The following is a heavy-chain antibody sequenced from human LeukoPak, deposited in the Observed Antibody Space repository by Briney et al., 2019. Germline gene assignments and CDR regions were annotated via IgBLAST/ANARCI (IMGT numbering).Heavy chain of an antibody. CDR1: GGTFSSYA. D-gene: IGHD3-10*01. Sequence: SVKASCKASGGTFSSYAISWVRQAPGQGLEWMGGIIPIFGTANYAQKFQGRVTITTDESTSTAYMELSSLRSEDTAVYYCAREDTIWFDPWGQGTLVTVSS. CDR3: AREDTIWFDP. V-gene: IGHV1-69*05. CDR2: IIPIFGTA. J-gene: IGHJ5*02.